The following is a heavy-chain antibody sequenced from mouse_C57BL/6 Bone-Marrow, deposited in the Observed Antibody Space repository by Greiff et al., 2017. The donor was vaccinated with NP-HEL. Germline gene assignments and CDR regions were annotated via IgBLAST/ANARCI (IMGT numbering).Heavy chain of an antibody. Sequence: QVQLKQPGAELVKPGASVKLSCKASGYTFTSYWMHWVKQRPGQGLEWIGMIHPNSGSTNYNEKFKSKATLTVDKSSSTAYMQLSSLTSEDSAVYYCASFYYYGSNDYWGQGTTLTVSS. CDR1: GYTFTSYW. CDR2: IHPNSGST. CDR3: ASFYYYGSNDY. J-gene: IGHJ2*01. V-gene: IGHV1-64*01. D-gene: IGHD1-1*01.